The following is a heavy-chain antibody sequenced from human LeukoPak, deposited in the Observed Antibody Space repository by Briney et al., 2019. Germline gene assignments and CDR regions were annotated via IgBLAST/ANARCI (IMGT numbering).Heavy chain of an antibody. Sequence: ASAKVSCEASGYTFTSYGISWVRQAPGQGLEWMGWISAYNGNTNYAQKLQGRVTMTTDTSTSTAYMELRSLRSDDTAVYYCARGKYYDILTGYLYWGQGTLVTVSS. CDR1: GYTFTSYG. D-gene: IGHD3-9*01. V-gene: IGHV1-18*04. CDR3: ARGKYYDILTGYLY. CDR2: ISAYNGNT. J-gene: IGHJ4*02.